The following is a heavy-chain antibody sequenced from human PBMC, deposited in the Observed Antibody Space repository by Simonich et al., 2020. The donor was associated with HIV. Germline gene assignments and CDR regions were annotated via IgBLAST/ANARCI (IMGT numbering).Heavy chain of an antibody. D-gene: IGHD6-13*01. J-gene: IGHJ3*02. Sequence: QVQLVQSGAEVKKPGASVKVSCKASGYTFTDYYMHRVRQGPGQGLGGWDWSNPRGGGTNYSQKFQGRVTVTRDTSIGTAYMDLSRLRADDTAVYYCARGPQQVVPVFDAFDIWGPRTMVTVSS. V-gene: IGHV1-2*02. CDR2: SNPRGGGT. CDR3: ARGPQQVVPVFDAFDI. CDR1: GYTFTDYY.